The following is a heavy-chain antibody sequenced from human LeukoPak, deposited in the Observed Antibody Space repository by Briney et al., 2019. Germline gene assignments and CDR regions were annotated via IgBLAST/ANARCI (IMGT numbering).Heavy chain of an antibody. CDR1: GGSFSGYY. D-gene: IGHD6-19*01. CDR2: INHSGST. CDR3: ASPYSSGWYHHFDY. Sequence: PSDTLSLTCAVYGGSFSGYYWSWIRQPPGKGLEWMGEINHSGSTNYNPSIKSRVTISVDTSNNQFSLKLSSVTAADTAVYYCASPYSSGWYHHFDYWGQGTLVTVSS. J-gene: IGHJ4*02. V-gene: IGHV4-34*01.